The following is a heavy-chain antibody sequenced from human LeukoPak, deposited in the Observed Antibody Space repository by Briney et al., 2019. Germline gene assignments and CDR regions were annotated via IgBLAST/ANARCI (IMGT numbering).Heavy chain of an antibody. CDR3: ARGDYYDSSGPLFDY. CDR1: GYTFTSYY. J-gene: IGHJ4*02. V-gene: IGHV1-46*01. Sequence: GPSVKVSCKASGYTFTSYYMHWVRKAPEQGLEWMGIINPSGGSTSYAQKFQGRVTMTRDTSTSTVYMELSSLRSEDTAVYYCARGDYYDSSGPLFDYWGQGTLVTVSS. D-gene: IGHD3-22*01. CDR2: INPSGGST.